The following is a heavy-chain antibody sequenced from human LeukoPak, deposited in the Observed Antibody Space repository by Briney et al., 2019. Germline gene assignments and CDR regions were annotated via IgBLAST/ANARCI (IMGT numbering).Heavy chain of an antibody. D-gene: IGHD6-19*01. Sequence: GGSLRLSCAASGFPFNSYWMSWVRQAPGKGLEWVANINPDGSETRCVDSVKGRSTVSRDNAGNSLFLQVNSLRVEDTAVYYCAGSRVAVTDTLDPWGQGTLVTVSP. V-gene: IGHV3-7*01. J-gene: IGHJ5*02. CDR2: INPDGSET. CDR1: GFPFNSYW. CDR3: AGSRVAVTDTLDP.